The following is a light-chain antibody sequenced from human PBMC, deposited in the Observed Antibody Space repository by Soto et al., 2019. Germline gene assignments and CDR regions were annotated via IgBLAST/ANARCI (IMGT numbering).Light chain of an antibody. CDR2: DAY. Sequence: EIVLTQSPRTLSLSPGARATLSSRPSQNIANDYLTWYQQKPGQAHRLLIYDAYTRATGIPDRFSGSGSGTDFTLTISRMEPEDFAMYYCQQYGSSPWTFGQGTQLDIK. V-gene: IGKV3-20*01. CDR3: QQYGSSPWT. J-gene: IGKJ1*01. CDR1: QNIANDY.